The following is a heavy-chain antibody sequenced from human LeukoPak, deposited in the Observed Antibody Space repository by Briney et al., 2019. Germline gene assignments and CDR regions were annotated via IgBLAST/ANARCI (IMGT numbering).Heavy chain of an antibody. D-gene: IGHD3-3*01. V-gene: IGHV3-11*01. CDR3: ARGITIFGVADYYMDV. J-gene: IGHJ6*03. Sequence: GGSLRLSCAASGFTFSDYYMSWIRQAPGKGLEWVAYISSSGSTIYYADSVKGRSTISRDNAKNSLYLQMNSLRAEDTAVYYCARGITIFGVADYYMDVWGKGTTVTVSS. CDR2: ISSSGSTI. CDR1: GFTFSDYY.